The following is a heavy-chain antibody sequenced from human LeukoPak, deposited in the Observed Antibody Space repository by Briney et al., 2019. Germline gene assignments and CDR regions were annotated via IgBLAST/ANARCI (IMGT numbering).Heavy chain of an antibody. D-gene: IGHD3-10*01. Sequence: SVKVSCKASGGTFSSYAISWVRQAPGQGLEWMGGIIPIFGTANYAQKFQGRVTITADESTSTAYMELSSLRSGDTAVYYCARDRVLLWFGDLRGFDPWGQGTLVTVSS. CDR3: ARDRVLLWFGDLRGFDP. J-gene: IGHJ5*02. CDR1: GGTFSSYA. V-gene: IGHV1-69*01. CDR2: IIPIFGTA.